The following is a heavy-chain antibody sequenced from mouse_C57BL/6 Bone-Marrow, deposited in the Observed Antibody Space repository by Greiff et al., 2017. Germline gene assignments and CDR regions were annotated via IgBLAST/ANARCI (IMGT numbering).Heavy chain of an antibody. CDR3: TTCYPFAY. D-gene: IGHD1-1*01. CDR1: GYTFTDYN. J-gene: IGHJ3*01. Sequence: EVQLQQSGPELVKPGASVKMSCKASGYTFTDYNMHWVKQSHGKSLEWIGYINPNNGGTSYNQKFKGKATLTVNKSSSTADLQLSSLTSEDTAVYYCTTCYPFAYWVQGTLVTVSA. CDR2: INPNNGGT. V-gene: IGHV1-22*01.